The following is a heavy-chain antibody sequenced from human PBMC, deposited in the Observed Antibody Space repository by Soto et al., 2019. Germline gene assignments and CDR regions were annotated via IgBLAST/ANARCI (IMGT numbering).Heavy chain of an antibody. CDR3: ARDRGITMVRGVTTPYYYYYGMDV. J-gene: IGHJ6*02. Sequence: SQTLSLTCAISGDSVSSNSAAWNWIRQSPSRGLEWLGRTYYRSKWYNDYAVSVKSRITINPDTSKNQFSLQLNSVTPEDTAVYYCARDRGITMVRGVTTPYYYYYGMDVRGQGTTVTVSS. CDR2: TYYRSKWYN. CDR1: GDSVSSNSAA. D-gene: IGHD3-10*01. V-gene: IGHV6-1*01.